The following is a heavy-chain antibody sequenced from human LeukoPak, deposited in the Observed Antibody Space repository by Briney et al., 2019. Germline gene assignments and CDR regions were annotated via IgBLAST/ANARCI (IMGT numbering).Heavy chain of an antibody. Sequence: PGGSLRLSCAASGLTFSSYAMSWVRQAPGKGLEWVSAISGSGGSTYYADSVKGRFTISRDNSKNTLYLQMNSLRAEDTAVYYCAKDEIYGDYHWFDPWGQGTLVTVSS. D-gene: IGHD4-17*01. J-gene: IGHJ5*02. CDR2: ISGSGGST. V-gene: IGHV3-23*01. CDR1: GLTFSSYA. CDR3: AKDEIYGDYHWFDP.